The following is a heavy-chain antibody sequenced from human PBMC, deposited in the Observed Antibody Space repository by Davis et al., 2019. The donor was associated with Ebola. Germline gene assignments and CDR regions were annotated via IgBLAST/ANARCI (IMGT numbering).Heavy chain of an antibody. CDR2: ISGSGGST. CDR1: GFTFTSYA. Sequence: GGSLRLSCAASGFTFTSYAMSWVRQAPGKGLEWVSAISGSGGSTYSADSVKGRFTISRDNSKNTLYLQMNSLRAEDTAVYYCAKDRTAVKDYGDSYYYYGMDVWGQGTTVTVSS. CDR3: AKDRTAVKDYGDSYYYYGMDV. D-gene: IGHD4-17*01. J-gene: IGHJ6*02. V-gene: IGHV3-23*01.